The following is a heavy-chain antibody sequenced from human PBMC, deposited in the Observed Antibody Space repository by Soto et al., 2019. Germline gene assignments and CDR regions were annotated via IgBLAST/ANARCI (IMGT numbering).Heavy chain of an antibody. V-gene: IGHV5-51*01. CDR3: ARQDGFGLYYFDY. Sequence: PVGSLKISCNTSGYSFTGYWVAWVRQTPWRGLEWMGIIYPADSDIRYSPSFQGQVTISADKSISTVYLQWSSLKASDTAMYYCARQDGFGLYYFDYWGQGTLVTVSS. CDR1: GYSFTGYW. D-gene: IGHD3-10*01. J-gene: IGHJ4*02. CDR2: IYPADSDI.